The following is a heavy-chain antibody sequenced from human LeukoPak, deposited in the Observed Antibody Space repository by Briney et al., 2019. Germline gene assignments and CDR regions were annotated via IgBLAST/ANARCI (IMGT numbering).Heavy chain of an antibody. CDR1: RFTFSDYY. CDR2: IGTTDTHT. Sequence: PGGSLRLSCVASRFTFSDYYMSWIRQAPGKGLEWISYIGTTDTHTYYADSVKGRFTISRDNAKNSLYLQMNSLTADDTAIYYCARDGPLDYWGQGTLVTVSS. V-gene: IGHV3-11*01. CDR3: ARDGPLDY. J-gene: IGHJ4*02.